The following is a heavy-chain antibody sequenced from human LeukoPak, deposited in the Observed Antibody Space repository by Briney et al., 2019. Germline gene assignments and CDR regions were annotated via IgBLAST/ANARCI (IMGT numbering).Heavy chain of an antibody. Sequence: PGGSLRLSCAASGFTFSSYWMRWARQAPAKGLEWVANIKQDGSEKYYVDSVKGRFAISRDNAKNSLYLQMNSLRAEDTAVYYCARARDFWSGYYYGYWGQGTLVTVSS. CDR1: GFTFSSYW. J-gene: IGHJ4*02. CDR3: ARARDFWSGYYYGY. CDR2: IKQDGSEK. D-gene: IGHD3-3*01. V-gene: IGHV3-7*01.